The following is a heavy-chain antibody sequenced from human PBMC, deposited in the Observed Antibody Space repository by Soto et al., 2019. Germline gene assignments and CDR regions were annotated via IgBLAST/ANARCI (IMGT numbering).Heavy chain of an antibody. J-gene: IGHJ4*02. CDR3: AKLRGDGWHFHY. V-gene: IGHV3-23*01. CDR2: ISGSGDTI. CDR1: GFTFSDFA. D-gene: IGHD6-19*01. Sequence: EVQVLESGGGLVQPGGSLRLSCVASGFTFSDFAMRWVRQAPGKGLEWVSSISGSGDTIYYTDSVKGRFTISSDNSNNTLYLQMHSLRADDTAEYFCAKLRGDGWHFHYWGQGTLVAVSS.